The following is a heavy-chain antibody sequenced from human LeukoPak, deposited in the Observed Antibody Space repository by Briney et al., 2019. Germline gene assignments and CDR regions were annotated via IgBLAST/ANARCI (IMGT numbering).Heavy chain of an antibody. Sequence: GGSLRLSCAASGFTFSNYGMHWVRQAPGKGLEWVAVVSNEGGVQYYADSVKGRFTISRDNSKNTLSLQMTSLRAEDTAVYYCARDVRYCTSTSCSDHYYYLDVWGKGTTVTVSS. CDR3: ARDVRYCTSTSCSDHYYYLDV. CDR1: GFTFSNYG. J-gene: IGHJ6*03. V-gene: IGHV3-30*03. D-gene: IGHD2-2*01. CDR2: VSNEGGVQ.